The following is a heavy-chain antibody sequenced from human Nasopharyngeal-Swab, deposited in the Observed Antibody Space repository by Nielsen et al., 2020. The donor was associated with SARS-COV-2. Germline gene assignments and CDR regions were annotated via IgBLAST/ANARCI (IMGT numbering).Heavy chain of an antibody. J-gene: IGHJ4*02. CDR3: ARDLGGFGGY. D-gene: IGHD4-23*01. Sequence: GESLKISCAASGFSFSTFWMHWVRQVPGEGLMWVSRINTDGRRTNYAESVKGRFTISRDNVKNMLYLQMNNLRPEDTAVYYCARDLGGFGGYWGQGTLDTVSS. CDR2: INTDGRRT. V-gene: IGHV3-74*01. CDR1: GFSFSTFW.